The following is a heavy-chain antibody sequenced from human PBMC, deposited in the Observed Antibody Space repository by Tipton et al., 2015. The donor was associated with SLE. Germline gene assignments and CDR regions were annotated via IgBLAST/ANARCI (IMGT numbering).Heavy chain of an antibody. CDR1: GFTFSSYA. D-gene: IGHD2-21*02. J-gene: IGHJ2*01. CDR3: AKFPLGYCAGDWCWYFGL. Sequence: SLRLSCAASGFTFSSYAMSWVRQAPGKGLEWVSVIYSGGSTYYTDSVKSRFTISRDNSKNTLYLQMNSLRAEDTAVYYCAKFPLGYCAGDWCWYFGLWGRGPLVPVSS. CDR2: IYSGGST. V-gene: IGHV3-23*03.